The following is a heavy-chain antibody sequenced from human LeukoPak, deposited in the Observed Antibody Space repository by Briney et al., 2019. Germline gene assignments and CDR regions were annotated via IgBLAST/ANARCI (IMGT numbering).Heavy chain of an antibody. V-gene: IGHV3-23*01. CDR1: GFTFSSYA. D-gene: IGHD5-18*01. CDR2: ISGSGGST. CDR3: AKVRRSGYSYGVGAFDI. J-gene: IGHJ3*02. Sequence: GGSLRLSCAASGFTFSSYAMSWVRQAPGKGLEWVSAISGSGGSTYYADSVKGRFTISRDNSKNTLYLQMNSLRAEDTAVYYCAKVRRSGYSYGVGAFDIWGQGTMDTVSS.